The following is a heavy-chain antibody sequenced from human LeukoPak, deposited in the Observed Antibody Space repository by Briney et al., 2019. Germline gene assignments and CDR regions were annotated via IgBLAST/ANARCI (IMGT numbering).Heavy chain of an antibody. CDR2: INHSGST. J-gene: IGHJ4*02. CDR1: GGSFSGYY. V-gene: IGHV4-34*01. Sequence: SETLSLTCAVYGGSFSGYYWSWIRQPPGKGLEWIGEINHSGSTNHNPSLKSRVTISIDTSKNQFSLNLSSVTAADTAVYYCARGLCRDSSGYCLDYWGQGTLVTVSS. CDR3: ARGLCRDSSGYCLDY. D-gene: IGHD3-22*01.